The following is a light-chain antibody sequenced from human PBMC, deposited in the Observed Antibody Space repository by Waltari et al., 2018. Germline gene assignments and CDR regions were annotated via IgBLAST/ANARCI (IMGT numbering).Light chain of an antibody. CDR3: QQYNSYSYT. CDR1: QSISSR. V-gene: IGKV1-5*03. Sequence: DIQMTQSPSTLSASVGDRVTITCRASQSISSRVAWYQQKPGKAPKLLLYKASSLESGVPSRFSGSGSGTEFTLTISSLQPDDFATYYCQQYNSYSYTFGQGTKLEIK. CDR2: KAS. J-gene: IGKJ2*01.